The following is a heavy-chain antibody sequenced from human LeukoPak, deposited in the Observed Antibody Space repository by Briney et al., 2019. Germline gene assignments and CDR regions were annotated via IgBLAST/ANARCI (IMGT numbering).Heavy chain of an antibody. CDR1: GSNFNDSA. CDR3: TKDKGITFGGVIALRNSFDM. J-gene: IGHJ3*02. CDR2: INWNGGSI. D-gene: IGHD3-16*02. Sequence: AGGPLRPSCAASGSNFNDSAMQWGRHAPGKGLEWGSIINWNGGSIAYADSMKGRFIISRENANNSLYLQMNSLRPEDTALYYCTKDKGITFGGVIALRNSFDMWGQGTMVTVSS. V-gene: IGHV3-9*01.